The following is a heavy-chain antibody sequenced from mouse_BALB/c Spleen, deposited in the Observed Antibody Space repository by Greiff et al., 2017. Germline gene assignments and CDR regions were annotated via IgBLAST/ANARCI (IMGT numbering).Heavy chain of an antibody. Sequence: DVHLVESGGGLVKPGGSLKLSCAASGFTFSSYAMSWVRQTPEKRLEWVASISSGGSTYYPDSVKGRFTISRDNARNILYLQMSSLRSEDTAMYYCARRGYGNYEGYFDYWGQGTTLTVSS. CDR1: GFTFSSYA. D-gene: IGHD2-10*02. J-gene: IGHJ2*01. CDR2: ISSGGST. CDR3: ARRGYGNYEGYFDY. V-gene: IGHV5-6-5*01.